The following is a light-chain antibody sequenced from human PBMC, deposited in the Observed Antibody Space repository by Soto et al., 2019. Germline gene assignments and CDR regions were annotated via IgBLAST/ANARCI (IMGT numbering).Light chain of an antibody. CDR2: DAS. CDR3: QQRSNWPPEVT. J-gene: IGKJ3*01. Sequence: EIVLTQSPDTLSLSPGERATLSCRASQSVSSSLAWYQQKPGQAPRLLIYDASNRATGIPARFSGSGSGTXXXXXXXXXXXXXXAVYYCQQRSNWPPEVTFGPGTKVDIK. V-gene: IGKV3-11*01. CDR1: QSVSSS.